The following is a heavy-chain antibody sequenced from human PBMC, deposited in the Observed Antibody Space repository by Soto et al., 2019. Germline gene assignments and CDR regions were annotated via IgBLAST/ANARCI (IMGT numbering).Heavy chain of an antibody. Sequence: GGSLRLSCAASGFTFSSYGMHWVRQAPGKGLEWVAVISYDGSNKYYADSVKGRFTISRDNSKNTLYLQMNSLRAEDTAVYYCANPGLRANWGQGTLVTVSS. CDR2: ISYDGSNK. J-gene: IGHJ1*01. V-gene: IGHV3-30*18. CDR3: ANPGLRAN. CDR1: GFTFSSYG. D-gene: IGHD5-12*01.